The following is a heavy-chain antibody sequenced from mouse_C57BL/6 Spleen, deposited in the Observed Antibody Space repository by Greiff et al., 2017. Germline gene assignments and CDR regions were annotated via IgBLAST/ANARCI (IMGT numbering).Heavy chain of an antibody. Sequence: EVMLVESEGGLVQPGSSMKLSCTASGFTFSDYYMAWVRQVPEKGLEWVANINYDGSSTYYLDSLKSRFIISRDNAKNILYLQMSSLKSEDTATYYCARVGGYYAMDYWGQGTTLTVSS. CDR3: ARVGGYYAMDY. CDR1: GFTFSDYY. J-gene: IGHJ2*01. CDR2: INYDGSST. D-gene: IGHD1-1*02. V-gene: IGHV5-16*01.